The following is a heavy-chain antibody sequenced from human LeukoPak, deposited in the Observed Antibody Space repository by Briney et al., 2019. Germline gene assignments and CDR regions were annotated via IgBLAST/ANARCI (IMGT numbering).Heavy chain of an antibody. D-gene: IGHD6-13*01. V-gene: IGHV4-31*03. CDR3: ARGGSSWPGDY. CDR1: GASISSGGYY. J-gene: IGHJ4*02. Sequence: PSQTLSLTCTVSGASISSGGYYWSWIRQHPGKGLEWIGYIFYSGSTYYNPSLKSRVTISVDTSKNQFSLKLSSVTAADTAVYYCARGGSSWPGDYWGQGTLVTVSS. CDR2: IFYSGST.